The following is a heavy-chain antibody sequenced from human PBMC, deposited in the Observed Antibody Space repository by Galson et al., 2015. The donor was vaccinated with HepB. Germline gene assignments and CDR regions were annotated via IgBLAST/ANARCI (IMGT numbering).Heavy chain of an antibody. CDR1: GYSPTTYW. V-gene: IGHV5-51*01. J-gene: IGHJ3*02. CDR3: ARHGLGATTNAFDI. Sequence: QSGAEVKKPGGSLTISCQGSGYSPTTYWIGWVRQPPGKGLEWVGTIYPGDSDTRNSPSFQGQVTMSADKSISTAYLQWSSLKASDTAMYYCARHGLGATTNAFDIWGQGTMVTVSS. CDR2: IYPGDSDT. D-gene: IGHD1-26*01.